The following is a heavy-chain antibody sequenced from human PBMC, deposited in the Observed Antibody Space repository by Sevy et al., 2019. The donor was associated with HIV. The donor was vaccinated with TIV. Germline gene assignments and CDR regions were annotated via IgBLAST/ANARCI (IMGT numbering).Heavy chain of an antibody. CDR1: GFTFSSYS. J-gene: IGHJ4*02. CDR2: ISSSSSTI. CDR3: ARGLMTTVTIYYFDY. V-gene: IGHV3-48*02. Sequence: GGSLRLSCAASGFTFSSYSMNWVRQAPGKGLEWVSYISSSSSTIYYADSVKGRFIISRDNAKNSLYLQMNSLRDENTAVYYCARGLMTTVTIYYFDYWGQGTLVTVSS. D-gene: IGHD4-17*01.